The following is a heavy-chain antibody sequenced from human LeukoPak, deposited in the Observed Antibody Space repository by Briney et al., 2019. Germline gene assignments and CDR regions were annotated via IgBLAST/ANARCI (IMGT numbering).Heavy chain of an antibody. CDR3: ARGEITFGGVIVPHFDY. D-gene: IGHD3-16*02. Sequence: ASVKVSCKASGYTFTSYDINWVRQATGQGLEWMGWMNPNSGNTGYAQKLQGRVTMTTDTSTSTAYMELRSLRSEDMAVYYCARGEITFGGVIVPHFDYWGQGTLVTVSS. J-gene: IGHJ4*02. CDR2: MNPNSGNT. V-gene: IGHV1-8*01. CDR1: GYTFTSYD.